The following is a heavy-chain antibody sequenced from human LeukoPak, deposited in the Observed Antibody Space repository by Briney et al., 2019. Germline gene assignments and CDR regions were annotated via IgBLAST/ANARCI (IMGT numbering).Heavy chain of an antibody. V-gene: IGHV3-23*01. J-gene: IGHJ4*02. CDR3: AKRSCSGTTCYPLDY. CDR1: GLTFSVSG. Sequence: GGSLRLSCVASGLTFSVSGMHWVRQAPGKGLEWVSAITGNSDSTYYTDSVKGRFTISRDNSKNTLYLQMNNLRAEDTAIYYRAKRSCSGTTCYPLDYWGQGTLVTVSA. CDR2: ITGNSDST. D-gene: IGHD2-15*01.